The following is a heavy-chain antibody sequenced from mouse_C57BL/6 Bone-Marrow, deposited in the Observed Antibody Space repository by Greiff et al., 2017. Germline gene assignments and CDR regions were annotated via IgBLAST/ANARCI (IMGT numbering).Heavy chain of an antibody. J-gene: IGHJ1*03. CDR1: GFTFSSYA. CDR3: ARGYGNYWYFDV. V-gene: IGHV5-4*01. Sequence: EVQGVESGGGLVKPGGSLKLSCAASGFTFSSYAMSWVRQTPEKRLEWVATISDGGSYTYYPDNVKGRFTISRDNAKNNLYLQMSHLKSEDTAMXYCARGYGNYWYFDVWGTGTTVTVSS. CDR2: ISDGGSYT. D-gene: IGHD2-1*01.